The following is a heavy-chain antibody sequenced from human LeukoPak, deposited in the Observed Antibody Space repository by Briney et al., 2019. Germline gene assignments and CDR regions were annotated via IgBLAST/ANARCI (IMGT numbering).Heavy chain of an antibody. Sequence: SRTLSLTCTVSGGSISSGDYYWSWIRQPPGKGLEWIGYIYYSGSTYYNPSLKSRVTISVDTSKNQFSLKLSSATAADTAVYYCARDSVPNDFWSGYLDYWGQGTLVTASS. J-gene: IGHJ4*02. CDR1: GGSISSGDYY. D-gene: IGHD3-3*01. CDR3: ARDSVPNDFWSGYLDY. CDR2: IYYSGST. V-gene: IGHV4-30-4*08.